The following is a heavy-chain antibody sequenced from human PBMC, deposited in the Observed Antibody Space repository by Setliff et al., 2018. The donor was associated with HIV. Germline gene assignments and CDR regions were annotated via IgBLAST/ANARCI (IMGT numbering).Heavy chain of an antibody. CDR1: GFTFSNYA. V-gene: IGHV3-23*01. J-gene: IGHJ4*02. CDR3: TTYSSVYYHSDC. D-gene: IGHD3-22*01. CDR2: ILSTGERT. Sequence: GGSLRLSCAASGFTFSNYAMSWVRQAPGEGLEWVSAILSTGERTFYADSVKGRFTISRDDSQDTLYLEMNSLTNEDTAMYYCTTYSSVYYHSDCWGQGTLVTVSS.